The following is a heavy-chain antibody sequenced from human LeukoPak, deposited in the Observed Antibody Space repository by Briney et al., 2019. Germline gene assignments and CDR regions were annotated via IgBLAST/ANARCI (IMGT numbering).Heavy chain of an antibody. J-gene: IGHJ4*02. Sequence: SVKVSCKASGFTSTNFAVQWVRQARGQRLEWIGWIIVGSGATKCAQDFQERVTITRDLSTSTLCMELRSLTSEDTAVYYCAADLSNPRMGASYLDSWGQGTLVTVSS. CDR2: IIVGSGAT. CDR1: GFTSTNFA. D-gene: IGHD3-16*01. V-gene: IGHV1-58*01. CDR3: AADLSNPRMGASYLDS.